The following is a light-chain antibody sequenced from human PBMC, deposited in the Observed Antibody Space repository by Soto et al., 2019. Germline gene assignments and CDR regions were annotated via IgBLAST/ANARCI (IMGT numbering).Light chain of an antibody. CDR2: EDN. CDR3: QSYYDSHVV. J-gene: IGLJ2*01. Sequence: NFMLTQPHSVSGSPGKTVTISCTGSSGSIASNYVQWHQQRPGSAPTTVIYEDNQRPSGVPDRFSGSIDSSSNSASLTISGLMTEDEADYSCQSYYDSHVVFGGGTKVTVL. V-gene: IGLV6-57*02. CDR1: SGSIASNY.